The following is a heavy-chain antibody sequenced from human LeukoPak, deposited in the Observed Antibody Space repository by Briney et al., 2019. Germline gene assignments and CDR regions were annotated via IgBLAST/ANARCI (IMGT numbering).Heavy chain of an antibody. V-gene: IGHV4-34*01. D-gene: IGHD5-12*01. J-gene: IGHJ3*02. CDR2: INHSGST. CDR1: GGSFSGYY. Sequence: PSETLSLTCAVYGGSFSGYYWSWIRQPPGKGLEWIGEINHSGSTNYNPSLKSRVTISVDTFKNQFSLKLSSVTAADTAVYYCASGGGYSGYDPGDAFDIWGQGTMVTVSS. CDR3: ASGGGYSGYDPGDAFDI.